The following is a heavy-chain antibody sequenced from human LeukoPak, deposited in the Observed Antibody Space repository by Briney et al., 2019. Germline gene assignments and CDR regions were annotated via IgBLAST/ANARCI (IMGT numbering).Heavy chain of an antibody. CDR3: AKSTKGYCSSTSCYLDY. CDR1: GFTFSSYA. V-gene: IGHV3-23*01. J-gene: IGHJ4*02. Sequence: GRSLRLSCAASGFTFSSYAMSWVRQAPGKGLEWVSAISGSGGSTYYADSVKGRFTISRDNSKNTLYLQMNSLRAEDTAVYYCAKSTKGYCSSTSCYLDYWGQGTLVTVSS. CDR2: ISGSGGST. D-gene: IGHD2-2*01.